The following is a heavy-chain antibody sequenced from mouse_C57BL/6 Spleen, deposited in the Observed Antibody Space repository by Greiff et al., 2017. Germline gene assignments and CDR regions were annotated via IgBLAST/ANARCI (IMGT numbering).Heavy chain of an antibody. D-gene: IGHD2-5*01. V-gene: IGHV1-53*01. CDR1: GYTFTSYW. J-gene: IGHJ3*01. Sequence: QVQLQQPGTELVKPGASVKLSCKASGYTFTSYWMHWLKQRPGQGLEWIGNINPSNGGTNYNEKFKSKATLTVDKSSSTAYMQLSSLTSEDSAVYYCAREGAYYSNYPWFAYWGQGTLVTVSA. CDR2: INPSNGGT. CDR3: AREGAYYSNYPWFAY.